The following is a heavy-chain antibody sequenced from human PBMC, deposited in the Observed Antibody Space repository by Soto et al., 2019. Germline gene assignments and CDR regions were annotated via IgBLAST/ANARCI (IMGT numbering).Heavy chain of an antibody. CDR3: ARALAPFYYSYGMDV. D-gene: IGHD3-3*02. V-gene: IGHV1-46*01. CDR2: IIPSGGSS. J-gene: IGHJ6*02. Sequence: ASVEVSCKASGYTFTTNYMNWVGQAPGQGLEGLGTIIPSGGSSSYAQKFQDRVTMTRDTSKSTSYIELSSLASEDTAVYYCARALAPFYYSYGMDVWGQGTTVTVSS. CDR1: GYTFTTNY.